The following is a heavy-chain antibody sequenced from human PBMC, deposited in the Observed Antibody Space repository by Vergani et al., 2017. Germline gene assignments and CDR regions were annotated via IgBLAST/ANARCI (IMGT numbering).Heavy chain of an antibody. Sequence: QVQLQASGPGRVKPSQTLSLTCTMSGGSISAGYYFWSWIRQPAGKGLEWLGHISASGNASHSPSLKTRVSMSVDTSKNQFSLKVTSGTAADTAIYFCARRSGGYSGGKVHPLRTAFDVWGHGTVVTVSS. D-gene: IGHD6-19*01. CDR3: ARRSGGYSGGKVHPLRTAFDV. J-gene: IGHJ3*01. CDR2: ISASGNA. V-gene: IGHV4-61*02. CDR1: GGSISAGYYF.